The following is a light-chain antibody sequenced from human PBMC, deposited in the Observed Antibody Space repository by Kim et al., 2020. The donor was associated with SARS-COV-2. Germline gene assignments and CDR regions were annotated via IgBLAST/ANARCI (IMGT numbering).Light chain of an antibody. J-gene: IGLJ1*01. CDR3: SSYTSSSILYV. V-gene: IGLV2-14*03. CDR2: DVS. Sequence: QSLTISCPGNSRDVGGSNYVSWYQPHPGNATQLMIYDVSNRPSGVSNRFSGSKSGHTASLTISGLQAEDEADYYCSSYTSSSILYVFGTGTKVTVL. CDR1: SRDVGGSNY.